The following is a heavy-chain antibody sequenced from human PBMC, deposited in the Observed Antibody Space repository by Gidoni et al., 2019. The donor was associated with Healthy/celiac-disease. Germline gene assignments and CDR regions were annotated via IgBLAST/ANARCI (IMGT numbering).Heavy chain of an antibody. D-gene: IGHD4-4*01. J-gene: IGHJ5*02. CDR3: ARNGAPTVTPHNWFDP. V-gene: IGHV1-3*01. CDR1: GYTFTSSA. CDR2: INAGNGNT. Sequence: QVQLVQSGAEVKTPGASVKVSCKASGYTFTSSAMHWVRQAPGQRLEWMGWINAGNGNTKYSQKVQGRVTITRDTSASTAYMELSSLRSEDTAVYYWARNGAPTVTPHNWFDPWGQGTLVTVSS.